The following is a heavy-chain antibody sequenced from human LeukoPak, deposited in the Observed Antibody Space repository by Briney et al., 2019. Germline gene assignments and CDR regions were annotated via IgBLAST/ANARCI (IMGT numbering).Heavy chain of an antibody. CDR2: ITTSSSYT. D-gene: IGHD1-26*01. CDR1: GFTFSSYN. V-gene: IGHV3-21*01. CDR3: ARDPYSGAYGDTYYYFMDV. Sequence: GGSLRLSCAASGFTFSSYNTNWGRQTPGKGLEWISSITTSSSYTFYADSVRGRFTISRDNARNSLYLQMNSLTAEDTAVYYCARDPYSGAYGDTYYYFMDVWGKGTTVTISS. J-gene: IGHJ6*03.